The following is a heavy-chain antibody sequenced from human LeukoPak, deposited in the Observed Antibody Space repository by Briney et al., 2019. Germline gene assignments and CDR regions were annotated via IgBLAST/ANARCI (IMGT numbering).Heavy chain of an antibody. V-gene: IGHV3-23*01. CDR1: GFTFSSYA. CDR2: ISGSGGST. Sequence: GGSLRLSCAASGFTFSSYAMSWVRQAPGKGLEWVSAISGSGGSTYYADSVKGRFTISRDNSKNTLYLQMNSLRAEDTAVYYCAKSGAGTYYYGSGSYAVAFDIWGQGTMVTVSS. J-gene: IGHJ3*02. CDR3: AKSGAGTYYYGSGSYAVAFDI. D-gene: IGHD3-10*01.